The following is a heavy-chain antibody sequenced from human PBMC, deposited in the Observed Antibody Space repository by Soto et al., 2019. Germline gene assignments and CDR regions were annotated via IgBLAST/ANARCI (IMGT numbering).Heavy chain of an antibody. V-gene: IGHV1-2*02. J-gene: IGHJ6*02. CDR3: AGPLAYGDYYYYGMDV. Sequence: ASVKVSCKASGYTFTGYYMHWVRQAPGQGLEWMGWINPNSGGTNYAQKFQGRVTMTRDTYISTAYMELSRLRSDDTAVYYCAGPLAYGDYYYYGMDVWGQGTTVTVSS. CDR1: GYTFTGYY. D-gene: IGHD4-17*01. CDR2: INPNSGGT.